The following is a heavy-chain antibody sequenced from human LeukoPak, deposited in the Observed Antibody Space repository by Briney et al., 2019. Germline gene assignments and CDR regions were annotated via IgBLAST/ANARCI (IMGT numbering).Heavy chain of an antibody. J-gene: IGHJ4*02. CDR1: GGPISSYH. CDR3: AREGWSGGSCYVAYYFDG. V-gene: IGHV4-4*07. D-gene: IGHD2-15*01. Sequence: SEPLSLTRTVSGGPISSYHWRWLRQPAGKGLEWIARIYTSGSTKHNPSLKSRDTISVDTSKNQFPLKLRSVTAADTAVYYCAREGWSGGSCYVAYYFDGGSQGTLVTVPS. CDR2: IYTSGST.